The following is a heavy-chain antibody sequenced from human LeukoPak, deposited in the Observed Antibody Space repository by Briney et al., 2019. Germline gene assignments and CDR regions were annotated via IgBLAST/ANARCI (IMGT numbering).Heavy chain of an antibody. CDR1: GGTFSSYA. CDR2: IIPIFGTA. Sequence: SVKVSCKASGGTFSSYAISWVRQAPGQGLEWMGRIIPIFGTANYAQKFQGRVTITTDESTSTAYMELSSLRSEDTAVYYCARGLGSTSHFDYWGQGTLVTVSS. V-gene: IGHV1-69*05. J-gene: IGHJ4*02. D-gene: IGHD2-2*01. CDR3: ARGLGSTSHFDY.